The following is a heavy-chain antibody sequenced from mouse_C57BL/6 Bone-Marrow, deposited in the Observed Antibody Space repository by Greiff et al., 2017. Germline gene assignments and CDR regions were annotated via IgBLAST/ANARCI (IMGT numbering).Heavy chain of an antibody. D-gene: IGHD3-2*02. CDR1: GFTFSSYA. CDR2: ISSGGDYI. V-gene: IGHV5-9-1*02. J-gene: IGHJ4*01. Sequence: DVMLVESGEGLVKPGGSLKLSCAASGFTFSSYAMSWVRQTPEKRLEWVAYISSGGDYIYYADTVKGRFTISRDNARNTLYLQMSSLKSEDTAMYYCTRETAQAFYAMDDWGQGTSVTVSS. CDR3: TRETAQAFYAMDD.